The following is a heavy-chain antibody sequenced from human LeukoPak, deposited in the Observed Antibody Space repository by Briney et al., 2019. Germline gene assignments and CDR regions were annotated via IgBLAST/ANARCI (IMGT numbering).Heavy chain of an antibody. Sequence: GGSLRLSCAASGFTFSNYWMSWVRQAPGRGLEWVANIKQDGSERYYVDSVKGRFTVSRDNANNSLYLQMNSLTAEDTAVYSCARDGVSGYTTSWYDYWGQGTLVTVSS. V-gene: IGHV3-7*01. D-gene: IGHD6-13*01. CDR3: ARDGVSGYTTSWYDY. CDR1: GFTFSNYW. CDR2: IKQDGSER. J-gene: IGHJ4*02.